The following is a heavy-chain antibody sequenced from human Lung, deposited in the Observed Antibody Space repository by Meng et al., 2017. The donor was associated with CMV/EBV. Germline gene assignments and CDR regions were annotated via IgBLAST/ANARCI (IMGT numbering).Heavy chain of an antibody. J-gene: IGHJ6*02. CDR1: GFTFSGYW. D-gene: IGHD2-8*01. V-gene: IGHV3-7*01. CDR2: IKQDGSDK. Sequence: SCAASGFTFSGYWMNWVRQTPGKGLEWVANIKQDGSDKYYADSVKGRFTISRDNAENSLYLQMNSLRAEDTAIYYCARGGPCSNGVCSDYGMDVWGQGXTVTVSS. CDR3: ARGGPCSNGVCSDYGMDV.